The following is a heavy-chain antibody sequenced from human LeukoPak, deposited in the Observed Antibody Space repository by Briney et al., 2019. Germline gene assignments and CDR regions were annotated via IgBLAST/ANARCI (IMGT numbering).Heavy chain of an antibody. J-gene: IGHJ6*03. Sequence: GGSLRLSCAASGFTFSDYYMSWIRQAPGKGLEWVSYISSSASDIYYADSVKGRFTMSRDNAKNSLYLQMNSLRAEDTAVYYCARDKHSHGHNYYYMDVWGKGTTVTVSS. V-gene: IGHV3-11*04. CDR3: ARDKHSHGHNYYYMDV. D-gene: IGHD5-18*01. CDR2: ISSSASDI. CDR1: GFTFSDYY.